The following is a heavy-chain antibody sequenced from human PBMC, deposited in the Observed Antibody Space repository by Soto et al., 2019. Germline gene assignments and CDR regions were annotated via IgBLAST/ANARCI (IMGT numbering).Heavy chain of an antibody. CDR1: GGSISSGDYY. CDR3: ARDFFGYYDSSGYSYFDY. V-gene: IGHV4-30-4*01. D-gene: IGHD3-22*01. J-gene: IGHJ4*02. Sequence: PSETLSLTCTVSGGSISSGDYYWSWIRQPPGKGLEWIGYIYYSGSTYYNPSLKSRVTISVDTSKNQFSLKLSSVTAADTAVYYCARDFFGYYDSSGYSYFDYWGQGTLVTVSS. CDR2: IYYSGST.